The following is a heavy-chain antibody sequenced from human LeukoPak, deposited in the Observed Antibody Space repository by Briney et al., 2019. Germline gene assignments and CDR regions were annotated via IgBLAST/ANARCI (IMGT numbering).Heavy chain of an antibody. CDR1: GYTFTGYY. J-gene: IGHJ5*02. CDR2: INPNSGGT. D-gene: IGHD3-3*01. Sequence: GASVKVSCKASGYTFTGYYMHWVRQAPGQGLEWMGWINPNSGGTNYAQKFQGRVTMTRDTSISTAYMELSRLRSDDTAVYYCARDIRIDFWSGYYTDADKFDPWGQGTLVTVSS. V-gene: IGHV1-2*02. CDR3: ARDIRIDFWSGYYTDADKFDP.